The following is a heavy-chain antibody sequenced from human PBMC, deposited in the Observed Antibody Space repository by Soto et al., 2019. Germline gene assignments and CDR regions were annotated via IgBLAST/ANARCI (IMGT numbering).Heavy chain of an antibody. CDR1: GGSISSYY. V-gene: IGHV4-59*01. Sequence: QVQLQESGPGLVKPSETLSLTCTVSGGSISSYYWSWIRQPPGKGLEWIGYMYYSRNPNYNTSLKSRVLTSRDTSKEQLSMKLSSVTAADTAVYDCARELGHGSSGHKHYCYFDLWGRGTLVTVSS. D-gene: IGHD6-19*01. J-gene: IGHJ2*01. CDR3: ARELGHGSSGHKHYCYFDL. CDR2: MYYSRNP.